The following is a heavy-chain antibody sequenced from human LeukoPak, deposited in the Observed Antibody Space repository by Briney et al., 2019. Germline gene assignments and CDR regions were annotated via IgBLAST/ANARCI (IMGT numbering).Heavy chain of an antibody. CDR1: GFTFSSYG. CDR2: ISYDGSNK. CDR3: AKALTEYGSGWYYFDY. V-gene: IGHV3-30*18. D-gene: IGHD3-10*01. Sequence: PGGSLRLSCAASGFTFSSYGMQWFRQAPDKGLEWVAVISYDGSNKYYADSVKGRFTISRDNSKNTLYLQMNSLRAEDTAVYYCAKALTEYGSGWYYFDYWGQGTLVTVSS. J-gene: IGHJ4*02.